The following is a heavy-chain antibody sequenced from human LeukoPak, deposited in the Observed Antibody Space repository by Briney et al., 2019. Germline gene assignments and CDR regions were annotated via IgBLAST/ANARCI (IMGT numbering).Heavy chain of an antibody. CDR2: ISGDESST. J-gene: IGHJ3*02. D-gene: IGHD1-1*01. V-gene: IGHV3-74*01. CDR3: ARGNAHAFDI. Sequence: PGGSLRLSCAASDFTFSSYWMHWVRQAPGEGLVWVSRISGDESSTNYADSVKGRFTISRDNAKNTLYLQMNSLRAEDTAVYYCARGNAHAFDIWGQGTMVTVSS. CDR1: DFTFSSYW.